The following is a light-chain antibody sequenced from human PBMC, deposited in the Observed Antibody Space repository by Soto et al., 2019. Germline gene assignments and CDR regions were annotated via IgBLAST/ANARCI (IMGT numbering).Light chain of an antibody. Sequence: DIQMTQSPSNLSASVGDRVTITCRASQSISSWLAWYQQKPGKAPKLLIYKASSLESGVPSRFSGSGSGTEFTLTISSLQPDDFATYSCQQYNSYSYTFGQGTKLEIK. CDR1: QSISSW. J-gene: IGKJ2*01. CDR3: QQYNSYSYT. CDR2: KAS. V-gene: IGKV1-5*03.